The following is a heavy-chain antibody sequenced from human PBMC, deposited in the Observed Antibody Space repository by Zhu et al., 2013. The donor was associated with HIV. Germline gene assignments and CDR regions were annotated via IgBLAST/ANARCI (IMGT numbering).Heavy chain of an antibody. CDR2: INAGNGNT. V-gene: IGHV1-3*01. J-gene: IGHJ4*02. Sequence: QVQLVQSGAEVKKPGASVKVSCKASGYTFTSYAMHWVRQAPGQRLEWMGWINAGNGNTKYSQKFQGRVTITRDTSASTAYMELSSLRSEDTAVYYCARVQKSRWLTHPGYYFDYWGQGTLVTVSS. D-gene: IGHD5-12*01. CDR1: GYTFTSYA. CDR3: ARVQKSRWLTHPGYYFDY.